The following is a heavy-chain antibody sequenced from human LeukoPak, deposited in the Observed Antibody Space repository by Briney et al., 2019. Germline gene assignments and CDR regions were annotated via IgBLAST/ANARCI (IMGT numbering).Heavy chain of an antibody. V-gene: IGHV3-20*04. J-gene: IGHJ2*01. CDR1: GFIFDDYD. CDR3: ARRFGVLSQYFDL. D-gene: IGHD3-10*01. Sequence: GGSLRLSCEASGFIFDDYDMSWVRQAPGKGLEWVSGINWNGGSTGYADSVKGRFTISRDNAKNSLNLQMKSLRVEDTALYYCARRFGVLSQYFDLWGRGTLVTVSS. CDR2: INWNGGST.